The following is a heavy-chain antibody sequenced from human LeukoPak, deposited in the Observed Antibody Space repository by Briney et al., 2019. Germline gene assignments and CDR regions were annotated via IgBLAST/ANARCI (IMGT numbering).Heavy chain of an antibody. CDR1: GYTFTGYY. CDR2: INPNSGGT. J-gene: IGHJ4*02. V-gene: IGHV1-2*02. Sequence: GASVKVSCKASGYTFTGYYMHWVRQAPGQGLEWMGWINPNSGGTNYAQKFQGRVTMTKDTSISTAYMELSRLRSDDRAVYYCARVDYYDSSGYPDWGQGTLVTVSS. CDR3: ARVDYYDSSGYPD. D-gene: IGHD3-22*01.